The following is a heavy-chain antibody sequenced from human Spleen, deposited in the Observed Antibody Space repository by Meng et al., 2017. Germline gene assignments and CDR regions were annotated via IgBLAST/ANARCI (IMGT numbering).Heavy chain of an antibody. J-gene: IGHJ4*02. V-gene: IGHV1-46*01. CDR3: ARDLSGDSNNY. CDR2: INPSGGST. CDR1: GYTFTSYD. D-gene: IGHD3-22*01. Sequence: ASVKVSCKASGYTFTSYDINWVRQATGQGLEWMGMINPSGGSTSYAQKSQGRVTMTRDTSTSTVYMELSSLRSEDTAVYYCARDLSGDSNNYWGQGTLVTVSS.